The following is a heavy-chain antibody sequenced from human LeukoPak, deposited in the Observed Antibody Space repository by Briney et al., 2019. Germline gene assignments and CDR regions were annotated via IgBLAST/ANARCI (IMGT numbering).Heavy chain of an antibody. V-gene: IGHV3-21*01. D-gene: IGHD6-6*01. CDR1: GFTFGSYS. CDR2: IDSNSNFM. CDR3: ARTLIEYSVSSCYFDY. Sequence: GGSLRLSCAASGFTFGSYSMTWVRQAPGKGLEWVSLIDSNSNFMNYADSVKGRFTISRDNSKNTLYLQMNSLRAEDTAVYYCARTLIEYSVSSCYFDYWGQGTLVTVSS. J-gene: IGHJ4*02.